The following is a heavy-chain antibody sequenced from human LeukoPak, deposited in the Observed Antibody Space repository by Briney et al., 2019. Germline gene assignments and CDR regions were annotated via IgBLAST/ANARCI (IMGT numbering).Heavy chain of an antibody. CDR1: GYTFTSYG. CDR2: ISAYNGNT. D-gene: IGHD5-18*01. Sequence: DSVKVSCKASGYTFTSYGISWVRQAPGQGLEWMGWISAYNGNTNYAQKLQGRVTMTTDTSTSTAYMELRSLRSDDTAVYYCARAVDTAMAGYYYYMDVWGKGTTVTVSS. J-gene: IGHJ6*03. CDR3: ARAVDTAMAGYYYYMDV. V-gene: IGHV1-18*01.